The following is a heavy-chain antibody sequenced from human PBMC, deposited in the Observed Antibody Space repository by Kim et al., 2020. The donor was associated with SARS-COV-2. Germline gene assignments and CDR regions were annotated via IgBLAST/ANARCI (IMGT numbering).Heavy chain of an antibody. CDR2: ISGSGGST. CDR3: AKDLEGFGEFHGLYYYYGMDV. CDR1: GFTFSSYA. Sequence: GGSLRLSCAASGFTFSSYAMSWVRQAPGKGLEWVSAISGSGGSTYYADSVKGRFTNPRDNSKNTLYLQMNSLRAEDTAVYYCAKDLEGFGEFHGLYYYYGMDVWGNGGTVTVSS. D-gene: IGHD3-10*01. V-gene: IGHV3-23*01. J-gene: IGHJ6*04.